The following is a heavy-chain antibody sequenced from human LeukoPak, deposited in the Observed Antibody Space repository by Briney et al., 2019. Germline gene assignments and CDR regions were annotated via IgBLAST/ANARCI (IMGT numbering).Heavy chain of an antibody. Sequence: PSETLSLTCTVSGGSISSYYWSWIRQPPGKGLEWIGYIYYSGSTNYNPSLKSRVTISVDTSKNQFSLKLSSVTAADTAVYYCARDYYDISGYDAFDIWGQGTMVTVSS. D-gene: IGHD3-22*01. V-gene: IGHV4-59*01. CDR1: GGSISSYY. J-gene: IGHJ3*02. CDR3: ARDYYDISGYDAFDI. CDR2: IYYSGST.